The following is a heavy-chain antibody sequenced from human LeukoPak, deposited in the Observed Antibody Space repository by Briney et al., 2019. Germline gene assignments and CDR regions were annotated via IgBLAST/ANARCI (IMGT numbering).Heavy chain of an antibody. CDR3: ARHLVAVAGSLRNAHDAFDI. CDR1: GYSFTSYW. Sequence: PGESLRISCKGSGYSFTSYWTSWVRQMPGKGLEWMGRIDPSDSYTNYSPSFQGHVTISADKSISTAYLQWSSLKASDTAMYYCARHLVAVAGSLRNAHDAFDIWGQGTMVTVSS. J-gene: IGHJ3*02. CDR2: IDPSDSYT. V-gene: IGHV5-10-1*01. D-gene: IGHD6-19*01.